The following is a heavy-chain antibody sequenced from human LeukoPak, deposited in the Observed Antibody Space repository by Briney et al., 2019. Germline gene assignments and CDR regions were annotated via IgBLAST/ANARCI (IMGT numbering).Heavy chain of an antibody. CDR2: INGDETSR. V-gene: IGHV3-74*01. J-gene: IGHJ4*02. CDR3: ARDRAEHNWAYHTLFDY. Sequence: GGSLRLSCTASGFTFRDYWMHWIRQTPREGLVWVSRINGDETSRAYADSVEGRFTISRDNAKNTLYLQIDSLRAVDSAIYYCARDRAEHNWAYHTLFDYWGQGTPVTVSS. CDR1: GFTFRDYW. D-gene: IGHD1-20*01.